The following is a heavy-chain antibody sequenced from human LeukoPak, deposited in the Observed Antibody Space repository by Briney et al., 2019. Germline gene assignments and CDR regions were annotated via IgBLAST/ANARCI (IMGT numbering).Heavy chain of an antibody. CDR1: GYTFTSYA. Sequence: ASVKVSCKASGYTFTSYAMNWVRQAPGQGLEWMGWINTNTGNPTYAQGFTGRFVFSLDTSVSTAYLQISSLKAEDTAVYYCAREDGIVVVTAKPYYGMDVWGQGTTVTVSS. CDR2: INTNTGNP. CDR3: AREDGIVVVTAKPYYGMDV. J-gene: IGHJ6*02. D-gene: IGHD2-21*02. V-gene: IGHV7-4-1*02.